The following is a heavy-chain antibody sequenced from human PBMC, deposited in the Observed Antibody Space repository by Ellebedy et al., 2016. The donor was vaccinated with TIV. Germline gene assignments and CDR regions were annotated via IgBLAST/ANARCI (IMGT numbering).Heavy chain of an antibody. CDR3: TRETNPPPGALAGTGFDC. D-gene: IGHD6-19*01. CDR1: RFIFSNFA. CDR2: KRFDGRNE. J-gene: IGHJ4*02. Sequence: GGSLRLSCAASRFIFSNFAVHWVRQAPGKGLEWVAFKRFDGRNEYNGDSVKGRFIISRDLSKNTLYLQMNRLRSEDTGIYYCTRETNPPPGALAGTGFDCWGQGTLVIVSS. V-gene: IGHV3-30*02.